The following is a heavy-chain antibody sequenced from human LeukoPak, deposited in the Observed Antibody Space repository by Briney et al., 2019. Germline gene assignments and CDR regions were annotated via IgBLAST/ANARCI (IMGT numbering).Heavy chain of an antibody. CDR1: GGSIGTSSYY. D-gene: IGHD3-16*01. V-gene: IGHV4-39*07. J-gene: IGHJ3*02. Sequence: SETLSLTCTASGGSIGTSSYYWGWIRQPPGKGLEWIGTIFYSGGTFYNPSLKSRVTISLDTSKNQFSLNLSSVTAADTAVYYCTFNLCWGSYGFDIWGQGTMVTVSS. CDR3: TFNLCWGSYGFDI. CDR2: IFYSGGT.